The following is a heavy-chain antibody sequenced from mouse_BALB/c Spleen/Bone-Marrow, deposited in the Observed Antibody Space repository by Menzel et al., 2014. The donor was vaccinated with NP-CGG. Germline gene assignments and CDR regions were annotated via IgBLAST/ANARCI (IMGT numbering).Heavy chain of an antibody. V-gene: IGHV5-9-2*01. CDR3: SRHAYYDQTEVSFVY. CDR1: GFAFNSYG. D-gene: IGHD2-4*01. J-gene: IGHJ3*01. Sequence: DVQLVESGGGLVKSGGSLKLSCAASGFAFNSYGMSWVRQTPEKRLEWVATISGGGSYTFYPDSVKGRFTISRDNAKNNLCLQLSSLRSEDTALYYCSRHAYYDQTEVSFVYWGQGTLVTVSA. CDR2: ISGGGSYT.